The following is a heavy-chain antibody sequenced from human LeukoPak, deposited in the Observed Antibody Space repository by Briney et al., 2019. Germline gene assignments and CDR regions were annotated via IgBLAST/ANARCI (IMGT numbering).Heavy chain of an antibody. V-gene: IGHV3-7*01. CDR2: INEDGSEK. J-gene: IGHJ4*02. CDR1: GFTFSSFW. Sequence: GGSLRLPCAASGFTFSSFWMSWVRHVPGEGLEWVANINEDGSEKYYVDSVRGRFTISRDNAKNSLYLQMDSLRAEDRAVYYCAKPDAPGTVEYWGPGTLVTVST. D-gene: IGHD1-14*01. CDR3: AKPDAPGTVEY.